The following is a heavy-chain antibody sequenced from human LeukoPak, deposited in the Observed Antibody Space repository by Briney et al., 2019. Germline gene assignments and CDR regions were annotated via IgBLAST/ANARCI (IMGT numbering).Heavy chain of an antibody. J-gene: IGHJ6*02. Sequence: SVKVSRKASGATFISNAISWVRQAPGQGLEWMGRIIPILGIANSAQKFQGRVTITPDKSTCTAYMELSSLRSEDTAVYYCARGGDIVVVPAAPPDYFDGMDVWGQGTT. V-gene: IGHV1-69*04. CDR1: GATFISNA. CDR3: ARGGDIVVVPAAPPDYFDGMDV. CDR2: IIPILGIA. D-gene: IGHD2-2*01.